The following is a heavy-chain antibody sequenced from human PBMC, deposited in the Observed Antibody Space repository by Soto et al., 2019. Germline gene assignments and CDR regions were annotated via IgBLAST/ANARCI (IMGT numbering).Heavy chain of an antibody. J-gene: IGHJ4*02. CDR3: ARVLSGPSYFDS. CDR2: VNMDESRT. CDR1: GFTFSTYW. D-gene: IGHD3-3*01. Sequence: EVQLVESGGGLVQPGGSLRLSCGASGFTFSTYWMHWVRQAPGKGLMWVSRVNMDESRTSYADSVKGRFPISRHNAKNTLYLQMNSLSPEDTAVYYCARVLSGPSYFDSWGQGTQVTVSS. V-gene: IGHV3-74*01.